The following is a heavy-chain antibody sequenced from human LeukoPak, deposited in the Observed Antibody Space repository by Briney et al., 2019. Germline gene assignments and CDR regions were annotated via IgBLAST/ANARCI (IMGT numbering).Heavy chain of an antibody. CDR2: INPSGGST. CDR1: GYTLTSYY. J-gene: IGHJ4*02. CDR3: ARDLGQGGY. D-gene: IGHD3-16*01. V-gene: IGHV1-46*01. Sequence: ASVKVSCKASGYTLTSYYMHWVRQAHKQGIEWMGIINPSGGSTRYAKKIQGRVTMTRDTSTSTVYMELSSLRAEDTAVYYGARDLGQGGYWGQGTLVTVSS.